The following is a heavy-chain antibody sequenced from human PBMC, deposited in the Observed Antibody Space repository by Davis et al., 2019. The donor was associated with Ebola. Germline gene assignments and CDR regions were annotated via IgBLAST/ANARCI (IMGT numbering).Heavy chain of an antibody. CDR2: IIPIFGTA. Sequence: SVKVSCKASGGTFSSYAISWVRQAPGQGLEWMGGIIPIFGTANYAQKFQGRVTMTRDTSTSTVYMELSSLRSDDTAVYYCARSREYNWFDPWGQGTLVTVSS. CDR1: GGTFSSYA. CDR3: ARSREYNWFDP. V-gene: IGHV1-69*05. J-gene: IGHJ5*02.